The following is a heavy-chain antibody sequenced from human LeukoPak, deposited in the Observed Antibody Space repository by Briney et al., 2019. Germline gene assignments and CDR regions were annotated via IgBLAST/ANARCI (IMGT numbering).Heavy chain of an antibody. D-gene: IGHD3-22*01. CDR3: ARDTIDSSGYPYYFDY. CDR1: GGSFSSSSYY. J-gene: IGHJ4*02. V-gene: IGHV4-39*07. CDR2: IYYSGST. Sequence: PSETLSLTCAVSGGSFSSSSYYWGWIRQPPGKGLEWIGSIYYSGSTYYNPSLKSRVTISVDTSKNQFSLKLSSVTAADTAVYFCARDTIDSSGYPYYFDYWGQGTLVTVSS.